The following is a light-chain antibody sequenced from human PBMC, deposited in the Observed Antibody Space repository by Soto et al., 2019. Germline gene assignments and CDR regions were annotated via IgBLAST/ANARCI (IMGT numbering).Light chain of an antibody. J-gene: IGLJ2*01. CDR3: CSYAGSSTHVV. CDR1: SSDVGSYNL. V-gene: IGLV2-23*02. CDR2: EVS. Sequence: QSVLTQPASGSGSPGQSITISCTGTSSDVGSYNLVSWYQQHPGKAPKLMIYEVSKRPSGVSNRFSGSKSGNTASLTISGLQAEDEADYYCCSYAGSSTHVVFGGGTKVTVL.